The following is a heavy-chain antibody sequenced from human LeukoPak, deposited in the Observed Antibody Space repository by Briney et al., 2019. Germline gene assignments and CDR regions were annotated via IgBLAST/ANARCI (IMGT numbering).Heavy chain of an antibody. D-gene: IGHD3-10*01. J-gene: IGHJ6*02. Sequence: SETLSLTCTVSGGSISSYYWSWIRQPPGKGLEWIGYIYYSGSTNYNPSLKSRVTISVDTSKNQFSLKLSSVTAADTAVYYCARAIPPYYGSGSYGMDVWGQGTTVTVSS. CDR2: IYYSGST. V-gene: IGHV4-59*01. CDR1: GGSISSYY. CDR3: ARAIPPYYGSGSYGMDV.